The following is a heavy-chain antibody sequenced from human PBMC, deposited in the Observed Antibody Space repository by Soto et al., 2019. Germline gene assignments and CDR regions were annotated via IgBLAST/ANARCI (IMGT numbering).Heavy chain of an antibody. V-gene: IGHV3-21*01. Sequence: PGGSLRLSCAASGFTFSSYSMNWVRQAPGKGLEWVSSISSSSSYIYYADSVKGRFTISRDNAKNSLYLQMNSLRAEDTAVYYCARDGYYYDSSGYYYDAPKYFQHWGQGTLVTVSS. CDR1: GFTFSSYS. CDR2: ISSSSSYI. CDR3: ARDGYYYDSSGYYYDAPKYFQH. D-gene: IGHD3-22*01. J-gene: IGHJ1*01.